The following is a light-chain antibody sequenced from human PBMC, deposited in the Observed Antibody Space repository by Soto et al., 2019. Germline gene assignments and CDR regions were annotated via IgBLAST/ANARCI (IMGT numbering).Light chain of an antibody. CDR2: GAS. CDR1: QSVSNNY. CDR3: QQYGSSRLT. V-gene: IGKV3-20*01. J-gene: IGKJ4*01. Sequence: EIVLTQSPGTLSLSPGERATLSCRASQSVSNNYLTWYQQKPGQAPRLLIYGASSRATGIPDRFSGSGSGTDLNLTISRLEPEDFAVYYCQQYGSSRLTFGGGTKVDIK.